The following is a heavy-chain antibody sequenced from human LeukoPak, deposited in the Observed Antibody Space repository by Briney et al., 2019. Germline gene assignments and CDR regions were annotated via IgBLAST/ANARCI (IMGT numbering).Heavy chain of an antibody. Sequence: PSETLSLTCTVSGGSISSSSYYWGWIRQPPGKGLEWIESIYYSGSTYYNPSLKSRVTISVDTSKNQFSLKLSSVTAADTAVYYCAGGDCSSTSCYAPIGDAFDIWGQGTMVTVSS. CDR1: GGSISSSSYY. V-gene: IGHV4-39*01. D-gene: IGHD2-2*01. CDR3: AGGDCSSTSCYAPIGDAFDI. CDR2: IYYSGST. J-gene: IGHJ3*02.